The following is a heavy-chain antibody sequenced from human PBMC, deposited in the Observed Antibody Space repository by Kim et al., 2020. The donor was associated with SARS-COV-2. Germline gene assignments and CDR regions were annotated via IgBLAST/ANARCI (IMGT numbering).Heavy chain of an antibody. CDR2: ISNDGRNK. CDR3: AREQFAMVTYDY. D-gene: IGHD5-18*01. J-gene: IGHJ4*02. CDR1: GFSFNSHT. Sequence: GSLRLSCAASGFSFNSHTLHWVRQAPGKGLEWVALISNDGRNKYYTDSVKGRFTVSRDIVNNTLHLQMDSLRPEDTALYFCAREQFAMVTYDYWGQGAL. V-gene: IGHV3-30*14.